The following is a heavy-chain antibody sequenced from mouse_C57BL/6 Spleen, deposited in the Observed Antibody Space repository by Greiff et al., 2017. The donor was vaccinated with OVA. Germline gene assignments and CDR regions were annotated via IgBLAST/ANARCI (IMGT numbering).Heavy chain of an antibody. CDR3: ARSYYDYDDFDV. Sequence: VQLQQPGAELVRPGSSVKLSCKASGYTFTSYWMDWVKQRPGQGLEWIGNIYPSDSETHYNQKFKDKATLTVDKSSSTAYMQLSSLTSEDSAVYYCARSYYDYDDFDVWGTGTTVTVSS. V-gene: IGHV1-61*01. D-gene: IGHD2-4*01. CDR2: IYPSDSET. J-gene: IGHJ1*03. CDR1: GYTFTSYW.